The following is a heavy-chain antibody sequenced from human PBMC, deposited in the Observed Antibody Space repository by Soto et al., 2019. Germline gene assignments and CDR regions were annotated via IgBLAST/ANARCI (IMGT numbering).Heavy chain of an antibody. CDR3: ARELRSSSWPFDY. V-gene: IGHV3-21*01. D-gene: IGHD6-13*01. CDR2: ISSSSSYI. Sequence: AGGSLRLSCAASGFTFSSYSMHWVRQAPGKGLEWVSSISSSSSYIYYADSVKGRFTISRDNAKNSLYLQMNSLRAEDTAVYYCARELRSSSWPFDYWGQGTLVTVSS. J-gene: IGHJ4*02. CDR1: GFTFSSYS.